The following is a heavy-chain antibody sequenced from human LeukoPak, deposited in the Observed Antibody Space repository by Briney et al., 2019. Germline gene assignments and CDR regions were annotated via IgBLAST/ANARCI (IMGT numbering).Heavy chain of an antibody. CDR1: GFAFSTYG. J-gene: IGHJ4*02. V-gene: IGHV3-30*02. CDR3: AKDARSFDWLYDH. CDR2: IRSDGSHD. D-gene: IGHD3-9*01. Sequence: GGSLRLSCVTSGFAFSTYGMHWVRQAPGKGLERVAYIRSDGSHDSYADSVTGRFTISRDNSKNTLYLQMNSLRIEDTSMYYCAKDARSFDWLYDHWGQGILVTVSS.